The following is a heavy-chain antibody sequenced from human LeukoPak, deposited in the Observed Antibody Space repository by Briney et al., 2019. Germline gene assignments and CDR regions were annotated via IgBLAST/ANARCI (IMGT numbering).Heavy chain of an antibody. CDR2: ISDSSSTI. CDR3: ARVRYSYTYFFDY. CDR1: GFTFSSYS. V-gene: IGHV3-48*01. J-gene: IGHJ4*02. Sequence: GGSLRLSCVGSGFTFSSYSMNWVRQAPGKGLEWISFISDSSSTIHYADSVTGRFTISRDNYKDTLYLQMNSLRAEDTAVYCCARVRYSYTYFFDYWGQGTLVTVSS. D-gene: IGHD5-18*01.